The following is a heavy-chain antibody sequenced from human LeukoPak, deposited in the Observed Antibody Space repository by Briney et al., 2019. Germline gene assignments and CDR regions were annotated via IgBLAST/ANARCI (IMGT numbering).Heavy chain of an antibody. CDR1: GESFDGYY. D-gene: IGHD4-17*01. CDR3: ARAVNYMDV. CDR2: IYHSGST. J-gene: IGHJ6*03. V-gene: IGHV4-34*01. Sequence: SETLSLTCAVYGESFDGYYWSWIRQPPGKGLEWIGYIYHSGSTYYNPSLKSRVTISVDRSKNQFSLKLSSVTAADTAVYYCARAVNYMDVWGKGTTVTVSS.